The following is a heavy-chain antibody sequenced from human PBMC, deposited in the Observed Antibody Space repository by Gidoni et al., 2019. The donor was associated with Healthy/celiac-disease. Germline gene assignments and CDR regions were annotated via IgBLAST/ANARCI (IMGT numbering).Heavy chain of an antibody. CDR3: ARGDYCSGGSCWSFDY. CDR2: IWYDGSNK. J-gene: IGHJ4*02. CDR1: GFTFSSYG. D-gene: IGHD2-15*01. V-gene: IGHV3-33*01. Sequence: QVQLVESGGGVVQPGRSVRLSCAASGFTFSSYGMPWVRQAPGKGLEWVAVIWYDGSNKYYADSVKGRFTISRDNSKNTLYLQMNSLRAEDTAVYYCARGDYCSGGSCWSFDYWGQGTLVTVSS.